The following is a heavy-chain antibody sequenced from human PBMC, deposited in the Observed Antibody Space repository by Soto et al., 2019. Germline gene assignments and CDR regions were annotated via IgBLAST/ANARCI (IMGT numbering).Heavy chain of an antibody. D-gene: IGHD6-19*01. CDR2: ISYDGSNR. CDR1: GFTFSSYG. J-gene: IGHJ4*02. Sequence: QVQLVESGGGVVQPGRSLRLSCAASGFTFSSYGMHWVRQAPGKGLEWVSVISYDGSNRNYADSVKGRFTISRDNSKNTLYLQMNSMRAEDTAVYYYAKKQSIAVDGGLDYWGQGTLVTVSS. CDR3: AKKQSIAVDGGLDY. V-gene: IGHV3-30*18.